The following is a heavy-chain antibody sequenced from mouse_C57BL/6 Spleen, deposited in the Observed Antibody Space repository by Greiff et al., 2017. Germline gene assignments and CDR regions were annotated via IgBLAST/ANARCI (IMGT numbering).Heavy chain of an antibody. CDR1: GYTFTSYW. D-gene: IGHD3-2*02. CDR3: ARGGRSGVYFDY. CDR2: IDPSDSYT. Sequence: QVQLQQPGAELVKPGASVKLSCKASGYTFTSYWMQWVKQRPGQGLEWIGEIDPSDSYTNYNQKFKGKATLTVDTSSSTAYMQLSSLTSEDSAVYYCARGGRSGVYFDYWGHGTTLTVSS. J-gene: IGHJ2*01. V-gene: IGHV1-50*01.